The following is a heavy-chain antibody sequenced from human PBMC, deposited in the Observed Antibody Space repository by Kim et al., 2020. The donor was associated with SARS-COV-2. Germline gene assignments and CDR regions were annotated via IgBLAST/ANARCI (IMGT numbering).Heavy chain of an antibody. V-gene: IGHV1-8*01. J-gene: IGHJ6*03. Sequence: ASVKVSCKASGYTFTSYDINWVRQATGQGLEWMGWMNPNSGNTCYAQKFQGRVTMTRNTSISTAYMELSSLRSEDTAVYYCARAPAAIQNILYYYYYYMDVWGKGTTVTVSS. CDR2: MNPNSGNT. CDR1: GYTFTSYD. CDR3: ARAPAAIQNILYYYYYYMDV. D-gene: IGHD2-2*02.